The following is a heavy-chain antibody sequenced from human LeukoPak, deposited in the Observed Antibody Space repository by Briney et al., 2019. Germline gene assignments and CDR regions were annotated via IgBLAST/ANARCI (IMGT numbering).Heavy chain of an antibody. J-gene: IGHJ6*02. CDR1: GYTFTSYG. CDR2: ISAYNGNT. D-gene: IGHD3-10*01. Sequence: ASVKVSCKASGYTFTSYGISWVRQAPGQGLEWMGWISAYNGNTSYAQKFQGRVTMTRDTSTSTVYMELSSLRSVDTAVYYCARDRYYGSGGIYYYYGMDVWGQGTTVTVSS. V-gene: IGHV1-18*01. CDR3: ARDRYYGSGGIYYYYGMDV.